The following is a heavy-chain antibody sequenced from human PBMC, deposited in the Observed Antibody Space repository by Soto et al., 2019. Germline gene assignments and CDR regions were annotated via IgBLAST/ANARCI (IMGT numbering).Heavy chain of an antibody. J-gene: IGHJ4*02. Sequence: ASVKVSCKASGYTFTSYAMHWVRQAPGQRLEWMGWINAGNGNTKYSQKFQGRVTITRDTSASTAYMELSSLRSEDTAVYYCARLIVATMTDEAFDYWGQGTQVTVSS. CDR1: GYTFTSYA. D-gene: IGHD5-12*01. CDR3: ARLIVATMTDEAFDY. V-gene: IGHV1-3*01. CDR2: INAGNGNT.